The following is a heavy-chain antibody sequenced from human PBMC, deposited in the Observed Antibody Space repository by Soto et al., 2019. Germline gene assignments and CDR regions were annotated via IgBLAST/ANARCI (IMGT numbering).Heavy chain of an antibody. Sequence: ASVKVSCKASGYTFTDYYLHWVRQAPGQGLEWMGWINLNSGGTQYAQNFQGWVTMTRDTSISTAYMEVSRLKSDDAAVYYCARDSGGAIVVIPAAYGMDVWGQGATVTVSS. J-gene: IGHJ6*02. D-gene: IGHD2-2*01. V-gene: IGHV1-2*04. CDR2: INLNSGGT. CDR3: ARDSGGAIVVIPAAYGMDV. CDR1: GYTFTDYY.